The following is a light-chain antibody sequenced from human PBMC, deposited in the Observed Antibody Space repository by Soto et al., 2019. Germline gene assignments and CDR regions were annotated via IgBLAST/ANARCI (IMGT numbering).Light chain of an antibody. CDR1: QSISSC. J-gene: IGKJ1*01. CDR3: HHQGT. V-gene: IGKV1-5*03. CDR2: KAS. Sequence: DIQMTQAPSTLSASVGERATITCRASQSISSCLAWYQQKPGNAPKLLIYKASSLESGVPSRFSGSGSGTEITSIISTLQPDDFADYYCHHQGTFGQGTKVEIK.